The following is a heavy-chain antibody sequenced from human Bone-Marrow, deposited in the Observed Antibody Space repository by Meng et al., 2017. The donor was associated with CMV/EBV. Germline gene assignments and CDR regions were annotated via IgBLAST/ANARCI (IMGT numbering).Heavy chain of an antibody. CDR2: IYYSGSA. J-gene: IGHJ5*02. V-gene: IGHV4-59*01. D-gene: IGHD4-17*01. CDR3: ARGRASYGWFDP. Sequence: SETLSLTCTVSGGTISSYYWNWIRQPPGKGLEWIAYIYYSGSANYNPSLKSRVTISVDTSKNQFSLNLRSVTAADTAMYYCARGRASYGWFDPWGQGTLVTGSS. CDR1: GGTISSYY.